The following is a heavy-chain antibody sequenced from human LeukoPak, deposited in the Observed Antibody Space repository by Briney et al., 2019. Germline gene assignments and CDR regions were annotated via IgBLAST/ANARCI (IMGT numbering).Heavy chain of an antibody. V-gene: IGHV4-4*07. CDR1: SGSISSYY. CDR3: ARESPAVADAYYYYMDV. J-gene: IGHJ6*03. Sequence: SETLSLTCTVSSGSISSYYWNWIRQPAGRGLEWIGRIYTGGNTNSNPSLKSRVTMSVDTSKNQFSLKLSSVTAADTAVYYCARESPAVADAYYYYMDVWGKGTTVTVSS. CDR2: IYTGGNT. D-gene: IGHD6-19*01.